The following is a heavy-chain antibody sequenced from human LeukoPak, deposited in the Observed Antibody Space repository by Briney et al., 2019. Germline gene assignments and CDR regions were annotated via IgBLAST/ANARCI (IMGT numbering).Heavy chain of an antibody. V-gene: IGHV3-30*18. CDR1: GFTFSSYA. CDR3: AKDLDGYCSGDSYAFCDY. Sequence: GGSLRLSCAASGFTFSSYAMHWVRQAPGKGLEWVAFISYDGSDKYYADSVKGRFTVSRDNSKGTLYLQMNSLRAEDTAIYYCAKDLDGYCSGDSYAFCDYWGQGTLVTVSS. J-gene: IGHJ4*02. D-gene: IGHD2-15*01. CDR2: ISYDGSDK.